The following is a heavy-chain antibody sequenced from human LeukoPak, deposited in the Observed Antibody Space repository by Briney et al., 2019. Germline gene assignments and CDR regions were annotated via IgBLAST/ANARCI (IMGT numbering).Heavy chain of an antibody. CDR2: IRSKAYGGTT. J-gene: IGHJ5*02. Sequence: GGSLRLSCTASGFTSGDYAMSWVRQAPGKGLEWVGFIRSKAYGGTTEYAASVKGRFTISRDDSKSIAYLQMNSLKTEDTAVYYCTRDYDILTGPEWFDPWGQGTLVTVSS. CDR1: GFTSGDYA. D-gene: IGHD3-9*01. V-gene: IGHV3-49*04. CDR3: TRDYDILTGPEWFDP.